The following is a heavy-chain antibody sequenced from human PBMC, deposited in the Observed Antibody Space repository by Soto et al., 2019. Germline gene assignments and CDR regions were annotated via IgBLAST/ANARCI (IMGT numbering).Heavy chain of an antibody. V-gene: IGHV4-59*01. D-gene: IGHD3-10*01. CDR2: MYYSGNT. CDR3: VGGVSGWGRIDF. Sequence: SETLSLACTVSGGSITDYYWSWIRQPPGKRLEYIGYMYYSGNTYYNPSLKSRVTISGDASKNQFSLKVRSVTAADTAVYYCVGGVSGWGRIDFLGQATLVTVS. CDR1: GGSITDYY. J-gene: IGHJ4*02.